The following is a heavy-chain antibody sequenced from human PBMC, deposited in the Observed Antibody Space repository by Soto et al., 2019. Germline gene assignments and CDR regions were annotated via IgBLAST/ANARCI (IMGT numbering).Heavy chain of an antibody. V-gene: IGHV3-11*01. CDR1: GFTFSDYS. CDR2: ISSSGRTI. CDR3: AREYGYNYSPYYYYYYGMDV. Sequence: QVQLVESGGGLVKPGGSLRLSCAASGFTFSDYSMSWIRQAPGKGLEWVSYISSSGRTIYYADSVKGRFTISRDNTKNALYLSMNSLRAEDTAVYYCAREYGYNYSPYYYYYYGMDVWGQGTTVTVSS. J-gene: IGHJ6*02. D-gene: IGHD5-12*01.